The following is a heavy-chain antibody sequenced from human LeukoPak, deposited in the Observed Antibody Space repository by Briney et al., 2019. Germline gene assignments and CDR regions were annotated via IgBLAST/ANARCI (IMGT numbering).Heavy chain of an antibody. D-gene: IGHD6-6*01. CDR3: ARIGYSSSSLDF. CDR1: GFTFTNYW. J-gene: IGHJ4*02. Sequence: PGGSLRLSCAASGFTFTNYWMTWVRQAPGKGLQWVANIEQDGSVKYYVDSVKGRFIISRDNAKNSLYLQMNSLRAEDTAVYNCARIGYSSSSLDFWGRGTLVTVSS. CDR2: IEQDGSVK. V-gene: IGHV3-7*03.